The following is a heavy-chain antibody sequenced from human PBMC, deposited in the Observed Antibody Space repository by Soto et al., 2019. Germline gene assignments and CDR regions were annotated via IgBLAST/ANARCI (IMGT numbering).Heavy chain of an antibody. J-gene: IGHJ3*02. D-gene: IGHD2-21*01. CDR2: ISGSGGST. Sequence: EVQLLESGGGLVQPGGSLRLSCAASGFTFSSYAMSWVRQAPGKGLEWVSAISGSGGSTYYADSVKARFTLSRDNSMNTLYPQMISLRAADTALYYCATGTTYCGGDCYPGPNDAFDIWGQGTMVTVSS. CDR3: ATGTTYCGGDCYPGPNDAFDI. V-gene: IGHV3-23*01. CDR1: GFTFSSYA.